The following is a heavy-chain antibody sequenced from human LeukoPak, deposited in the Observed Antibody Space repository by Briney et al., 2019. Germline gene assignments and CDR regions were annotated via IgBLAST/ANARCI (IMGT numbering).Heavy chain of an antibody. Sequence: SETLSLTCTVSGGSISSGGYYWSWIRQHPGKGLEWIGYIYYSGSTYYNPSLESRLTISVDTSKNQFSLKLSSVTAADTAVYYCARADDTSYGMDIWGQGTTVTVSS. CDR3: ARADDTSYGMDI. V-gene: IGHV4-31*03. J-gene: IGHJ6*02. CDR1: GGSISSGGYY. D-gene: IGHD3-9*01. CDR2: IYYSGST.